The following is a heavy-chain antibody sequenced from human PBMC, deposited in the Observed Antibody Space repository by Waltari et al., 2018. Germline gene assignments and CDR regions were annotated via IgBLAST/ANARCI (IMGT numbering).Heavy chain of an antibody. CDR1: GFTFDDYA. CDR2: ISWNSGSI. D-gene: IGHD2-2*01. V-gene: IGHV3-9*01. CDR3: AKDMRSTSPYWYFDL. J-gene: IGHJ2*01. Sequence: EVQLVESGGGLVQPGRSLRLSCAASGFTFDDYAMHWVRQAPGKGLEWVSCISWNSGSIGYADSVKGRFTISRDNAKNSLYLQMNSLRAEDTALYYCAKDMRSTSPYWYFDLWGRGTLVTVSS.